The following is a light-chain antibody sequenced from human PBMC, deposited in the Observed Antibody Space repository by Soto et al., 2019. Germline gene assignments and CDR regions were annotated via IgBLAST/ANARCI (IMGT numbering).Light chain of an antibody. V-gene: IGKV1-6*01. Sequence: AIQMTQSPSSLSASVGDRVTITCRASQGIGDDLNWYQQRPGKAPKLLIYAASTLHSGAPSRFSGSGSGTDFTLTISSLQPEDFATYYCLQEYSYPLTFGPGTKVDIK. J-gene: IGKJ3*01. CDR2: AAS. CDR1: QGIGDD. CDR3: LQEYSYPLT.